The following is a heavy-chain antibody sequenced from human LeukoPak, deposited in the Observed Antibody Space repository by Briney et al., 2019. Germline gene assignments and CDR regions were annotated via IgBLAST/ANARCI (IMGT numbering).Heavy chain of an antibody. CDR2: IIPILGIA. CDR3: ARDRWCSSTSCSNDAFDI. V-gene: IGHV1-69*04. D-gene: IGHD2-2*01. Sequence: ASVKVSCKASGGTFSSYAISWVRQAPGQGLEWMGRIIPILGIANYAQKFQGRVTITADKSTSTAYMELSSLRSEDTAVYYCARDRWCSSTSCSNDAFDIWGQGTMVTVSS. J-gene: IGHJ3*02. CDR1: GGTFSSYA.